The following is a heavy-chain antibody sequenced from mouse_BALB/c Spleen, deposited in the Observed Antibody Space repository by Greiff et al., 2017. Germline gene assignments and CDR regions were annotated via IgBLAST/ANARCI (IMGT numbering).Heavy chain of an antibody. CDR3: ARGDRYPPVDY. V-gene: IGHV5-4*02. CDR2: ISDGGSYT. J-gene: IGHJ2*01. D-gene: IGHD2-14*01. CDR1: GFTFSDYY. Sequence: EVHLVESGGGLVKPGGSLKLSCAASGFTFSDYYMYWVRQTPEKRLEWVATISDGGSYTYYPDSVKGRFTISRDNAKNNLYLQMSSLKSEDTAMYYCARGDRYPPVDYWGQGTTLTVSS.